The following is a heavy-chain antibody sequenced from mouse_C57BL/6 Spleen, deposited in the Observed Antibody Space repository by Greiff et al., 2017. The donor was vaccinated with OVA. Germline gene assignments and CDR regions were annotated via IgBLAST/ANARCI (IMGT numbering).Heavy chain of an antibody. V-gene: IGHV1-82*01. CDR1: GYTFSSSW. CDR3: AKHTCNAVGATMYYGV. CDR2: IYPGNGDT. J-gene: IGHJ1*03. D-gene: IGHD1-1*01. Sequence: QVQLQQSGPELVKPGASVKISCKASGYTFSSSWMNWVKQRPEKGLEWIGRIYPGNGDTKYNGKFKGKATLTADKSSNTAYLQLSSLTSEDSAVSVCAKHTCNAVGATMYYGVQGTGATVT.